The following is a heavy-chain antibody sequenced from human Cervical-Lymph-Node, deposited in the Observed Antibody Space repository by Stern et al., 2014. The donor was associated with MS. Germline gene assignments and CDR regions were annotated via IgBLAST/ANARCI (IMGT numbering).Heavy chain of an antibody. CDR1: GFTFRNYG. Sequence: QVQLVESGGGVVQPGRSLRLSCAASGFTFRNYGMHWVRQAPGKGLEWLAVIWYDGNKKYYADSVKGRFTISRDNSKNTLFLQMSSLTAEDTALYYCARGNWNYEEMGYWGQGTLVTVSS. V-gene: IGHV3-33*01. J-gene: IGHJ4*02. D-gene: IGHD1-7*01. CDR2: IWYDGNKK. CDR3: ARGNWNYEEMGY.